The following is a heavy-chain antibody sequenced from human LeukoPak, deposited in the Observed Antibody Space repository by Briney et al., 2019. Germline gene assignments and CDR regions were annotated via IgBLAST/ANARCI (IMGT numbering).Heavy chain of an antibody. J-gene: IGHJ4*02. CDR3: ARGSFSRIAARRGAKTFDY. Sequence: SETLSLXCAVYGGSFSGYYWSWIRQPPGKVLEWIGEINHSRSTNYNPSLKSRVAISVDTSKNQFSLKLSSVTAADTAVYYCARGSFSRIAARRGAKTFDYWGQGTLVTVSS. V-gene: IGHV4-34*01. D-gene: IGHD6-6*01. CDR2: INHSRST. CDR1: GGSFSGYY.